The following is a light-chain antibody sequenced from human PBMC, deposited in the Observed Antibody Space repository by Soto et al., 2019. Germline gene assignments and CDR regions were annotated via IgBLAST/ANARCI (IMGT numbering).Light chain of an antibody. V-gene: IGLV2-11*01. CDR1: SNDIGGYSF. Sequence: QSALTQPPSVSRSPGQSVTISCSGTSNDIGGYSFVSWYQQHPGNTPKLIIYDVRHRPSGVPDRFSGSKSGNTASLTISGLQAEDEADYYCCSYAGTYSVIFGGGTKLTVL. CDR3: CSYAGTYSVI. CDR2: DVR. J-gene: IGLJ2*01.